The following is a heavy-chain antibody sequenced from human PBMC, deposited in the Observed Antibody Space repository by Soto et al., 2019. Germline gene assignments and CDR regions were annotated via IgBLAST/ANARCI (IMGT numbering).Heavy chain of an antibody. CDR3: AHRILRTVFGVVTTTAIHFAF. J-gene: IGHJ4*02. CDR2: IYWDDDK. Sequence: QITLNESGPTVVKPAETLTLTCTFSGFSLTTSGVGVGWIRQSPGKAPEWLALIYWDDDKRYSASLKSRLTSTKDTSKNQVVLTMASVEPADTATYYCAHRILRTVFGVVTTTAIHFAFWGQGTPVVVSS. V-gene: IGHV2-5*02. CDR1: GFSLTTSGVG. D-gene: IGHD3-3*01.